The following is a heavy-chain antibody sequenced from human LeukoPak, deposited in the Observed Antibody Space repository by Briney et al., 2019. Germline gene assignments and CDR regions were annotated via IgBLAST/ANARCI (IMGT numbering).Heavy chain of an antibody. CDR3: ATAPLPATMWNWYFDL. V-gene: IGHV4-30-4*01. CDR2: IYNSGTI. J-gene: IGHJ2*01. Sequence: SETLSLTCTVSGGSISSGDYYWSWIRQPPGKGLEWIGYIYNSGTIYYNPSLKSRLTISGDTSRNQFSLRLRSVTAADTAVYYCATAPLPATMWNWYFDLWGRGTLVTVSS. D-gene: IGHD2-2*01. CDR1: GGSISSGDYY.